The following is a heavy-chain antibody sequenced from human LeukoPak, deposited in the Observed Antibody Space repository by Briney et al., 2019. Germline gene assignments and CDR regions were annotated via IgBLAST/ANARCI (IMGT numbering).Heavy chain of an antibody. CDR2: ISGSGGST. J-gene: IGHJ5*02. CDR3: AKDQVPAAIWDWFDP. CDR1: GFTFSSYA. V-gene: IGHV3-23*01. Sequence: PGGSLRLSCAASGFTFSSYAMSWVRQAPGKGLEWVSAISGSGGSTYYADSAKGRFTISRNNSKNTLYLQMNSLRAEDTAVYYCAKDQVPAAIWDWFDPWGQGTLVTVSS. D-gene: IGHD2-2*01.